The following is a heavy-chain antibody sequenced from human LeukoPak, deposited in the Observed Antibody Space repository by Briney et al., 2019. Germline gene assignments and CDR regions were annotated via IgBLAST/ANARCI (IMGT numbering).Heavy chain of an antibody. Sequence: GASVKISCKGSGYSFTSYWIGWVRQMPGKGLEWMGIIYPGDSDTRYSPSFQGQVTISADKSISTAYLQWSSLMASDTAMYYCARANYDFWSGYLNWGQGTLVTVSS. CDR2: IYPGDSDT. CDR3: ARANYDFWSGYLN. D-gene: IGHD3-3*01. CDR1: GYSFTSYW. V-gene: IGHV5-51*01. J-gene: IGHJ4*02.